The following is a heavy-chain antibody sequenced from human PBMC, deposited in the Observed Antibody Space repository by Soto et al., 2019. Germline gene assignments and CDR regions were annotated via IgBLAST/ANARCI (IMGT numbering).Heavy chain of an antibody. V-gene: IGHV3-33*08. CDR2: IWYDGSNK. CDR3: ARDRTYQTGEDAFDI. D-gene: IGHD7-27*01. CDR1: GFTFSSYG. Sequence: GESLKISCAASGFTFSSYGMHWVRQAPGKGLEWVAVIWYDGSNKYYADSVKGRFTISRDNSKNTLYLQMNSLRAEDTAVYYCARDRTYQTGEDAFDIWGQGTMVTVSS. J-gene: IGHJ3*02.